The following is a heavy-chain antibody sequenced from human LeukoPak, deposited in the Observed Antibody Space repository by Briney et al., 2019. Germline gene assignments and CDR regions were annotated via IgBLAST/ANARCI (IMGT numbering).Heavy chain of an antibody. Sequence: ASVKVSCKASAGTFSSYAISWVRQAPGQGLEWMGGIIPIFGTANYAQKFQGRVTITADESTSTAYMELSSLRSEDTAVYYCARDYYDSSGYYHWGQGTLVTVSS. V-gene: IGHV1-69*01. J-gene: IGHJ5*02. CDR3: ARDYYDSSGYYH. D-gene: IGHD3-22*01. CDR2: IIPIFGTA. CDR1: AGTFSSYA.